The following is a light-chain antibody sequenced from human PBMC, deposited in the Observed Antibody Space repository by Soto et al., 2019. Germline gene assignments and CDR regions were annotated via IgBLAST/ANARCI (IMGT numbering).Light chain of an antibody. V-gene: IGKV1-39*01. J-gene: IGKJ3*01. CDR2: SAS. CDR3: QQSFSTPRYT. Sequence: DIQMTQSPPSLSASVGDRVTISCRASQSISDYLNWYQQKPGKAPKLLIYSASSLQSGVPSRFSGSGSGTDFTLTISSLQPEDVATYYCQQSFSTPRYTFGPGTKVDI. CDR1: QSISDY.